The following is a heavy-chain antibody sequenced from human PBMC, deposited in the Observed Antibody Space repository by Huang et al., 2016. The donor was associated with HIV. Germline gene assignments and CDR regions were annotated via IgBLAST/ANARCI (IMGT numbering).Heavy chain of an antibody. Sequence: QLVESGGDSVQSGRSLRLSCRGSGFIFNDFAINWFRQSPGKGVEWIGFVRSKAFGGGSKSAPSGKDRFTVSRDEAKNVAFLQMDNLQVDDTAIYYCSPSGDDYFYFYMDVWGNGTTVIVS. D-gene: IGHD4-17*01. V-gene: IGHV3-49*03. CDR1: GFIFNDFA. CDR3: SPSGDDYFYFYMDV. J-gene: IGHJ6*03. CDR2: VRSKAFGGGS.